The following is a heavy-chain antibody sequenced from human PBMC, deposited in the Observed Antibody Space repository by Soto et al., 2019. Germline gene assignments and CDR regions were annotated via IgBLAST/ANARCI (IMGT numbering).Heavy chain of an antibody. J-gene: IGHJ5*02. V-gene: IGHV1-69*13. CDR2: IIPIFGTA. CDR3: ARESSDCSGGSCYSAWFDP. D-gene: IGHD2-15*01. Sequence: SVKVSCKASGGTFSSYAISWVRQAPGQGLEWMGGIIPIFGTANYAQKFQGRVTITADESTSTAYMELSSLRSEDTAVYYCARESSDCSGGSCYSAWFDPWGQGTLVTVSS. CDR1: GGTFSSYA.